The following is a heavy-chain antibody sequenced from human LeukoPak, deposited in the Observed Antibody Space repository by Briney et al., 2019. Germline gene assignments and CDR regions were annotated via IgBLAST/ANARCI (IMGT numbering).Heavy chain of an antibody. Sequence: KDGGSLRLSCAASGFTFSDYYMSWIRQAPGKGLEWVSYISSSGSTIYYADSVKGRFTISRDNAKNSLYLQMNSLRAEDTAVYYCAGDKREYYDSSGYYYGGAFDIWGQGTMVTVSS. CDR3: AGDKREYYDSSGYYYGGAFDI. CDR1: GFTFSDYY. CDR2: ISSSGSTI. J-gene: IGHJ3*02. D-gene: IGHD3-22*01. V-gene: IGHV3-11*01.